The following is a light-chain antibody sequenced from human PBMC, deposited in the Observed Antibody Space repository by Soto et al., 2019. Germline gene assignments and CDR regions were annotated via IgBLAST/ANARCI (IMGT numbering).Light chain of an antibody. J-gene: IGKJ4*01. CDR1: QGVGTW. Sequence: DILLTQSPSSVSASVGDRVTITCRASQGVGTWLAWYQQKPGRAPDLLIYAASKLQSGVPSRFRGSGSGTDFILTISSLQPEDSATYYCQQANSLPLAFGGGTKVEIK. V-gene: IGKV1D-12*01. CDR3: QQANSLPLA. CDR2: AAS.